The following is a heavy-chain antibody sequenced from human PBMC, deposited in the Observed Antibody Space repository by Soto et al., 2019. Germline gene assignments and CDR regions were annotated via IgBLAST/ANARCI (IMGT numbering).Heavy chain of an antibody. J-gene: IGHJ4*02. V-gene: IGHV1-24*01. D-gene: IGHD2-15*01. CDR3: ATVVVAAKGYYFDH. CDR1: GYTLTELC. Sequence: GASVKVSCKVSGYTLTELCMHWLRQAPGKGLEWMGGFDPEDGETIYAQKFQGRVTMTEDTSTDTAYMELSSLRSEDTAVYYCATVVVAAKGYYFDHWGQGTLVAVS. CDR2: FDPEDGET.